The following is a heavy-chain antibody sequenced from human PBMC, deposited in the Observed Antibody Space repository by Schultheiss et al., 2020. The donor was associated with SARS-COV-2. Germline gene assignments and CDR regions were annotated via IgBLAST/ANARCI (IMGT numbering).Heavy chain of an antibody. CDR3: ARVRKVWASNNWSYYFDY. J-gene: IGHJ4*02. V-gene: IGHV3-53*01. CDR1: GFTVSNNY. Sequence: GGSLRLSCAASGFTVSNNYMSWVRQAPGKGLEWVSVIYSGGSTYYADSVKGRFTIFRDNSKSTLYLQMNSLRAEDTAVYYCARVRKVWASNNWSYYFDYWGQRTLGTVSS. D-gene: IGHD1-1*01. CDR2: IYSGGST.